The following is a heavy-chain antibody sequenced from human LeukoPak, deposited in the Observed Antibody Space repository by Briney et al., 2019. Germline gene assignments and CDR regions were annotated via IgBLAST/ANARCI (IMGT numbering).Heavy chain of an antibody. J-gene: IGHJ4*02. D-gene: IGHD2-2*01. V-gene: IGHV3-21*01. CDR1: GFTFSSYS. CDR3: AKVYCSSTSCDLGDY. CDR2: ISSSSSYI. Sequence: PGGSLRLSCAASGFTFSSYSMNWVRQAPGKGLEWVSSISSSSSYIYYADSVKGRFTISRDNAKNSLYLQMNSLRAEDTAVYYCAKVYCSSTSCDLGDYWGQGTLVTVSS.